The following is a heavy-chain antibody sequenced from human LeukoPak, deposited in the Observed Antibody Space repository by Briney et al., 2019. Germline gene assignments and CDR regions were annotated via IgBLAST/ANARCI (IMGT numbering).Heavy chain of an antibody. V-gene: IGHV3-23*01. D-gene: IGHD2-15*01. J-gene: IGHJ4*02. CDR3: AKDQGRFDY. Sequence: GGSLRLSCVVSGFTFSTSAMSWFRQAPGKGLEWVSGISESGGSTYYADSVKGRFTSSRDNSKNTLYLQMNNLRAEDTAAYYCAKDQGRFDYWGQGTLVTVSS. CDR2: ISESGGST. CDR1: GFTFSTSA.